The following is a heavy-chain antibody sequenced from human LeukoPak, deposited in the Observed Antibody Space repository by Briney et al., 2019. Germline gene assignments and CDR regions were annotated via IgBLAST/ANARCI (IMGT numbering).Heavy chain of an antibody. Sequence: ASVKVSCKASGYTFTGYYMHWVRQAPGQGLEWMGWINPNSGGTNYAQKFQGWVTMTRDTSISTAYMELSRLRSDDTAVYCCARDYYGSGTRGASDIWGQGTMATVSS. J-gene: IGHJ3*02. CDR1: GYTFTGYY. D-gene: IGHD3-10*01. CDR2: INPNSGGT. CDR3: ARDYYGSGTRGASDI. V-gene: IGHV1-2*04.